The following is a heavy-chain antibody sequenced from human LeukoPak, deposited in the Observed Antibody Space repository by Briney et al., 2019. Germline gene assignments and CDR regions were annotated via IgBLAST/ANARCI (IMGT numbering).Heavy chain of an antibody. Sequence: ASVKVSCKTSGYIFTTCGINWVRQARGQGLEWMGWISPYNGDTNYAQSLQGRLTVTTDTSTSTAFMELRGLTSDDTAVYYCATDSRGVGSYGSILFDYWGQGTLVTVSS. J-gene: IGHJ4*02. CDR2: ISPYNGDT. CDR1: GYIFTTCG. D-gene: IGHD5-18*01. V-gene: IGHV1-18*01. CDR3: ATDSRGVGSYGSILFDY.